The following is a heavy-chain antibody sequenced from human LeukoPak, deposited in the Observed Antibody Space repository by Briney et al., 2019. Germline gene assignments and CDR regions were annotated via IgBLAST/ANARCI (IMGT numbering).Heavy chain of an antibody. V-gene: IGHV3-9*01. D-gene: IGHD3-10*01. Sequence: PGRSLRLSCAASGFTFDDYAMHWVRQAPGKGLEWVSGISWNSGSIGYADSVKGRFTISRDNAKNSLYLQMNSLRAEDTALYYCAKDYGGVSYYGSGSYMPDAFDIWGQGTMVTVSS. CDR2: ISWNSGSI. J-gene: IGHJ3*02. CDR1: GFTFDDYA. CDR3: AKDYGGVSYYGSGSYMPDAFDI.